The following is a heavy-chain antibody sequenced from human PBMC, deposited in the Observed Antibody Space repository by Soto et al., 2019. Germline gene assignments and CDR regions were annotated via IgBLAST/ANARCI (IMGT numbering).Heavy chain of an antibody. Sequence: GGSLRLSCAASGFTFSSYSMNWVRQAPGKGLEWVSSISSSSSYIYYADSVKGRFTISRDNAKNSLYLQMNSLRAEDTAVYYCASGYCSGGSCYPGVFDYWGQGTLVTVSS. CDR2: ISSSSSYI. D-gene: IGHD2-15*01. CDR3: ASGYCSGGSCYPGVFDY. J-gene: IGHJ4*02. V-gene: IGHV3-21*01. CDR1: GFTFSSYS.